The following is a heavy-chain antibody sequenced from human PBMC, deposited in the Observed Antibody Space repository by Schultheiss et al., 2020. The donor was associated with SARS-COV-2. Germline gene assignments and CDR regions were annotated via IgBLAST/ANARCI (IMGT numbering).Heavy chain of an antibody. CDR2: IYYSGST. CDR1: GGSISSYY. J-gene: IGHJ4*02. V-gene: IGHV4-59*12. Sequence: SETLSLTYTVSGGSISSYYWSWIRQPPGKGLEWIGYIYYSGSTNYNPSLKSRVTISVDTSKNQFSLKLSSVTAADTAVYYCARVSWNGRAGLDYWGQGTLVTVSS. CDR3: ARVSWNGRAGLDY. D-gene: IGHD1-1*01.